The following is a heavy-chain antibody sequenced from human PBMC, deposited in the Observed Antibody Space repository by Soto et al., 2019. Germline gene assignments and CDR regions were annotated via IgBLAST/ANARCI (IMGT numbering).Heavy chain of an antibody. CDR1: GYTFTTYA. CDR2: INAGNGNT. Sequence: QVRLVQSGAEVKKPGASVKLSCNASGYTFTTYAVHWVRQAPGQSLEWMGWINAGNGNTKYSQKFQDRVTLSIDTSASTAYMELTSLTSEDTAIYYCARDPAQLRGCWFDPWGQGALVTVSS. J-gene: IGHJ5*02. CDR3: ARDPAQLRGCWFDP. D-gene: IGHD2-8*01. V-gene: IGHV1-3*01.